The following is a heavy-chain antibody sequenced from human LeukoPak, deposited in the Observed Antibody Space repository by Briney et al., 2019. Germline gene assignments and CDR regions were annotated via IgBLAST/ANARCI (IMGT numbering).Heavy chain of an antibody. CDR1: GGSFTSNW. Sequence: PSETLSLTCGVSGGSFTSNWWSWVRQSPGKGLEWIGEIYHTGHTNYNSSLKSRVTMSVDKSKSQFSLKLSSVTAADTAVYYCARSGSYCHDHWGQGILVTVSS. J-gene: IGHJ4*02. V-gene: IGHV4/OR15-8*01. D-gene: IGHD3-10*01. CDR2: IYHTGHT. CDR3: ARSGSYCHDH.